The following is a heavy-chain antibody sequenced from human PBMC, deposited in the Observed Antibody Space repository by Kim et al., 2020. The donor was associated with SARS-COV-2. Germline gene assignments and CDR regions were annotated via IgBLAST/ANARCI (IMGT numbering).Heavy chain of an antibody. CDR3: VRLGVAAPLDV. J-gene: IGHJ4*02. D-gene: IGHD2-15*01. Sequence: TGYADSGKGRFTIARDNAKTTLYLQMNSLGVEDTAVYYCVRLGVAAPLDVWGLGTLVTVSS. CDR2: T. V-gene: IGHV3-74*01.